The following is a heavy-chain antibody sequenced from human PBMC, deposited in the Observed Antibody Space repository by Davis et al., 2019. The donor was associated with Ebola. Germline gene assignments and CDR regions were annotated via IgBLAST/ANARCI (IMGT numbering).Heavy chain of an antibody. CDR2: ISAYNGNT. CDR3: ARDLAVAPPDY. Sequence: AASVKVSCKASVYTVPSYGISWVRQAPGQGLEWMGSISAYNGNTNYAQKFQGRVTMTTDTSTSTAYMELRGLRSDDTAVYYCARDLAVAPPDYWGQGTLVTVSS. J-gene: IGHJ4*02. V-gene: IGHV1-18*01. CDR1: VYTVPSYG. D-gene: IGHD6-19*01.